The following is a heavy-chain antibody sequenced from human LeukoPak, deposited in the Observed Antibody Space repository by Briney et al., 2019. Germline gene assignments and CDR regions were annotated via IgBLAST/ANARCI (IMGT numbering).Heavy chain of an antibody. J-gene: IGHJ4*02. D-gene: IGHD3-3*01. CDR2: IKSKTDGGTA. Sequence: GGSLRLSCAASGFTFSSAWMTWVRQAPGKGLEWVGRIKSKTDGGTAEHAAPVKGRFTISRDDSQNTLYLQMNSLRPEDTAVYYCTTAPDSMDCWGQGTLVTVSS. V-gene: IGHV3-15*01. CDR3: TTAPDSMDC. CDR1: GFTFSSAW.